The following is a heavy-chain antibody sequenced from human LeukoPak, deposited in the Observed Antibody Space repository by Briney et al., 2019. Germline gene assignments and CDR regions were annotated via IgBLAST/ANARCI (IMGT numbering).Heavy chain of an antibody. CDR3: ITDLSRYHYDGSDYC. D-gene: IGHD3-22*01. J-gene: IGHJ4*02. V-gene: IGHV3-15*07. CDR1: GFTFSNAW. CDR2: IKSKTDGGTT. Sequence: RSGGSLRLSCAASGFTFSNAWMNWVRQAPGKGLEWVARIKSKTDGGTTDYAAPVKGRFTISRDDSKNTLYMQMNRLKTEDTAVYYCITDLSRYHYDGSDYCWGQGTLVTVSS.